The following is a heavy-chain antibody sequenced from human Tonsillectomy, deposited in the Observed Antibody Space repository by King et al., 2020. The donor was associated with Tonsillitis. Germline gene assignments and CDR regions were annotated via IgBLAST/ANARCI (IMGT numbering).Heavy chain of an antibody. J-gene: IGHJ4*02. CDR2: INPNSGCT. V-gene: IGHV1-2*02. D-gene: IGHD3-22*01. Sequence: VQLVESGAEVKKPGASVKVSCKASGYTFTGYYMHWVRQAPGQGLEWMGWINPNSGCTNYAQKFQGRVTMTRDTSISTAYMELSRLRSDDTAVYYCATDYYDSSGYGFCYWGQGTLVTVSS. CDR1: GYTFTGYY. CDR3: ATDYYDSSGYGFCY.